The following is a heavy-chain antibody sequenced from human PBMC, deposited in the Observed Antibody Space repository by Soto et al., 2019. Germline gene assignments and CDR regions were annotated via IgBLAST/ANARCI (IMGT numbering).Heavy chain of an antibody. V-gene: IGHV1-69*08. CDR1: GGTFSSYT. Sequence: QVQLVQSGAEVKKPGSSVKVSCKASGGTFSSYTISWVRQAPGQGLEWMGRIIPILGIANYAQKCQGRVTITADKSTSAAGMGRGSRRSGDTAVYYCAGEGADMVPHDAFDIWGQGTMVAVSS. J-gene: IGHJ3*02. CDR2: IIPILGIA. CDR3: AGEGADMVPHDAFDI. D-gene: IGHD2-15*01.